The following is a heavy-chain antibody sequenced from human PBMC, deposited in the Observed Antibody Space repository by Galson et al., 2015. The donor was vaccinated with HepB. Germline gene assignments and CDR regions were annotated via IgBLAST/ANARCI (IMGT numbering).Heavy chain of an antibody. V-gene: IGHV3-30*04. CDR3: ASLMATIQY. Sequence: SLRLSCAASGFTFSSYAMHWVRQAPGKGLGWVAVISYDGSNKYYADSVKGRFTISRDNSKNTLYLQMNSLRAEDTAVYYCASLMATIQYWGQGTLVTVSS. CDR1: GFTFSSYA. D-gene: IGHD5-24*01. CDR2: ISYDGSNK. J-gene: IGHJ4*02.